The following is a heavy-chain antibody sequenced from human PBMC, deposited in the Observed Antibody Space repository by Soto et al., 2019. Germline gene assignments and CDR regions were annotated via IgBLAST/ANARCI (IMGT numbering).Heavy chain of an antibody. Sequence: QVQLVQSGAEVKKPGASVKVSCKASGYTFTSYAMHWVRQAPGQRLEWMGWINAGNGNTKYSQKFQGRVTITRDTSESTAYMELSSLRSEDTAVYYCARVRITGTTYYYYYYGMDVWGQGTTVTVSS. CDR3: ARVRITGTTYYYYYYGMDV. CDR2: INAGNGNT. J-gene: IGHJ6*02. D-gene: IGHD1-7*01. CDR1: GYTFTSYA. V-gene: IGHV1-3*01.